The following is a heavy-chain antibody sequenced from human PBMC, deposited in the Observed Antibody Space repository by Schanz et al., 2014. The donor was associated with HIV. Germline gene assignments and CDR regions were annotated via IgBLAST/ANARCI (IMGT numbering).Heavy chain of an antibody. J-gene: IGHJ4*02. Sequence: QAQLVQSGAEVSEPGASVKVSCKASGYAFSDYYLHWVRKAPGQGLEWMGWINPKTGGTHLAQMFQGRVAVTRDTSINTAYLEVPRLTSDDTAVFYCASAGFDDSSGYPDYWGQGTLVTVSS. CDR2: INPKTGGT. CDR1: GYAFSDYY. D-gene: IGHD3-22*01. CDR3: ASAGFDDSSGYPDY. V-gene: IGHV1-2*02.